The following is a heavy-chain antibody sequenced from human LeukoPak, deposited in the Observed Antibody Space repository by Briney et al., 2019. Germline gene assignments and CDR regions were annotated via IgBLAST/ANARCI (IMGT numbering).Heavy chain of an antibody. V-gene: IGHV4-59*01. D-gene: IGHD3/OR15-3a*01. Sequence: SETLSLTCTVSGGSISSYYWSWIRQPPGKGLEWIGYIYYSGSTNYNRFLKSRVTISVDTSKHQFSLKVSSATAADTAVYYCARRTGYYDGFDYWGQGTLVTVSS. CDR1: GGSISSYY. CDR3: ARRTGYYDGFDY. J-gene: IGHJ4*02. CDR2: IYYSGST.